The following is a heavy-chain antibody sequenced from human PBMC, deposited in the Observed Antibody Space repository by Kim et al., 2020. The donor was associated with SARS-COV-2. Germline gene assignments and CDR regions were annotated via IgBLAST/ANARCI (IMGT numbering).Heavy chain of an antibody. CDR3: ARGSHVYYDILSGYYRDY. CDR2: INPSGGST. CDR1: GYTFNSYY. V-gene: IGHV1-46*02. D-gene: IGHD3-9*01. J-gene: IGHJ4*02. Sequence: ASVKVSCKASGYTFNSYYMHWVRQAPGQGLEWMGIINPSGGSTSYAQKFQGRVTMTRDTSTSTVYMELSSLRSEDTAVYYCARGSHVYYDILSGYYRDYWGQGTLVTVSS.